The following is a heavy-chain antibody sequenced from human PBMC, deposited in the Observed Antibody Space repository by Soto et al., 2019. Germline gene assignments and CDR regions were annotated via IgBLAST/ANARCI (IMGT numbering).Heavy chain of an antibody. V-gene: IGHV1-69*06. J-gene: IGHJ4*02. D-gene: IGHD6-19*01. CDR1: GGTFSSYT. Sequence: QVLLVQSGAEVKKPGSSVKVSCKASGGTFSSYTINWVRQAPGQGLEWMGGLIPIFYTTNYAQKFQGRVTITADKSTSTAYLELSSLRSEDTAVYYCASRNSGNDYWGPGTLVTVSS. CDR3: ASRNSGNDY. CDR2: LIPIFYTT.